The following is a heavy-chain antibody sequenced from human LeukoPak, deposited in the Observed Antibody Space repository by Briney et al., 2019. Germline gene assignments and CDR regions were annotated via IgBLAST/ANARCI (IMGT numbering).Heavy chain of an antibody. CDR2: ISAYNGNR. J-gene: IGHJ1*01. CDR3: ATPGYYDSIFQH. V-gene: IGHV1-18*01. Sequence: ASVKVSGKASGYTFTSYVISWVRQAPGQGREGRGWISAYNGNRNNAQKLQGRATITTDTSTSTAYMELSRLRSDDTAVYYCATPGYYDSIFQHWGQGTLVTVSS. CDR1: GYTFTSYV. D-gene: IGHD3-22*01.